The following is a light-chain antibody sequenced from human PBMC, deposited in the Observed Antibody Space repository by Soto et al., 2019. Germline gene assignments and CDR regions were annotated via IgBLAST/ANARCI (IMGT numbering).Light chain of an antibody. J-gene: IGKJ2*01. CDR2: AAS. Sequence: EIVLTQSPGTLSLSPGERATLSCRASEFLSSSYLVWYLQKPGQAPRLLIYAASRRATGIPDRFSGSGSATEYTLTINTLEPEDFAVYYCQQQGTFGQGTKLEIK. CDR3: QQQGT. V-gene: IGKV3-20*01. CDR1: EFLSSSY.